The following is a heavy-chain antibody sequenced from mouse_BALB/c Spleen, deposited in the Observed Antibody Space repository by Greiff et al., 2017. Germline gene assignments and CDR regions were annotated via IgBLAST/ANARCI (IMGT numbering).Heavy chain of an antibody. CDR3: ARRENYLYAMDY. CDR2: ILPGSGST. V-gene: IGHV1-9*01. D-gene: IGHD5-5*01. J-gene: IGHJ4*01. Sequence: VQLQQSGAELMKPGASVKISCKATGYTFSSYWIEWVKQRPGHGLEWIGEILPGSGSTNYNEKFKGKATFTADTSSNTAYMQLSSLTSEDSAVYYCARRENYLYAMDYWGQGTSVTVSS. CDR1: GYTFSSYW.